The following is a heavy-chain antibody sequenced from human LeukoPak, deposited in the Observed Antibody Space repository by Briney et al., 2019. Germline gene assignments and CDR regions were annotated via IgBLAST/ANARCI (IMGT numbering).Heavy chain of an antibody. J-gene: IGHJ4*02. CDR2: INHSGST. Sequence: PSETLSLTCAVYGGSFSGYYWSWIRQPPGKGLEWIGEINHSGSTNYNPSLKSRVTISVDTSKNQFSLKLSSVTAADTAVYYCASLSNEYSSSRYTWGYWGQGTLVTVSS. V-gene: IGHV4-34*01. CDR1: GGSFSGYY. CDR3: ASLSNEYSSSRYTWGY. D-gene: IGHD6-13*01.